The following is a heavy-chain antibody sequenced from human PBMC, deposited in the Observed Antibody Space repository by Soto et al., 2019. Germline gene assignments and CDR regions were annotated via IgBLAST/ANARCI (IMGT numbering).Heavy chain of an antibody. CDR3: ARTRVTPGFDY. Sequence: SETLSLTCTVSGGSISSGGYYWSWIRQHPGKGLEWIEYIYYSGSTYYNPSLKSRVTISVDTSKNQFSLKLSSVTAADTAVYYCARTRVTPGFDYWGQGTLVTVSS. CDR1: GGSISSGGYY. J-gene: IGHJ4*02. V-gene: IGHV4-31*03. CDR2: IYYSGST. D-gene: IGHD3-10*01.